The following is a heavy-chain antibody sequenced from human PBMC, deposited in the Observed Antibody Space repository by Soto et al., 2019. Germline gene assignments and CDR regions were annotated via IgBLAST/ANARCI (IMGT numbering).Heavy chain of an antibody. CDR3: AKDRAYNSPYYYIDV. D-gene: IGHD3-10*01. CDR2: IGWNSGSI. V-gene: IGHV3-9*01. Sequence: PGGSLRLSCAVSGFRFDDYARHWVRQAPGKGLEWVSGIGWNSGSIGYADSVKGRFTISRDNAKNSLYLQMDSLRTEDTALYYCAKDRAYNSPYYYIDVWGKGTTVTVSS. CDR1: GFRFDDYA. J-gene: IGHJ6*03.